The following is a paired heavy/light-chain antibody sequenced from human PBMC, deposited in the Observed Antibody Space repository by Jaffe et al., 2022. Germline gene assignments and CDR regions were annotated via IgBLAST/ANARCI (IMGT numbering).Light chain of an antibody. CDR1: QSLVHSDGNTY. CDR2: KVS. J-gene: IGKJ3*01. CDR3: MQGTHWPLS. V-gene: IGKV2-30*02. Sequence: DVVMTQSPLSLPVTLGQPASISCRSSQSLVHSDGNTYLNWFQQRPGQSPRRLIYKVSNRDSGVPDRFSGSGSGTDFTLKISRVEAEDVGVYYCMQGTHWPLSFGPGTKVDIK.
Heavy chain of an antibody. D-gene: IGHD3-3*01. CDR1: GFTFSDYY. Sequence: QVQLVESGGGLVKPGGSLRLSCAASGFTFSDYYMSWIRQAPGKGLEWVSYISSSGSTIYYADSVKGRFTISRDNAKNSLYLQMNSLRAEDTAVYYCARLRFLEWLLYDAFDIWGQGTMVTVSS. CDR2: ISSSGSTI. V-gene: IGHV3-11*01. J-gene: IGHJ3*02. CDR3: ARLRFLEWLLYDAFDI.